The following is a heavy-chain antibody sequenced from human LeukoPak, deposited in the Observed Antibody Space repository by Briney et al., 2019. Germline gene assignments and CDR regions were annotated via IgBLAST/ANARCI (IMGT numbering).Heavy chain of an antibody. V-gene: IGHV3-9*03. J-gene: IGHJ5*02. CDR2: ISWNSGNT. CDR3: AKGGYSSVTNWFDP. Sequence: GGSLRLSCAASGFTFDDYAMHWVRQAPGKGLEWVSGISWNSGNTAYADSVKGRFTISRDNAKNSLYLQMSSLRAEDMALYYCAKGGYSSVTNWFDPWGQGTLVTVSS. D-gene: IGHD6-19*01. CDR1: GFTFDDYA.